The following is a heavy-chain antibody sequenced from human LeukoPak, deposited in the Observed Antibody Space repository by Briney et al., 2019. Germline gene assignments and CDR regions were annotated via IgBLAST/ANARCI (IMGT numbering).Heavy chain of an antibody. CDR1: GGSISSSSYY. CDR2: IYYRGST. D-gene: IGHD1-7*01. CDR3: ARLVLNYAFDI. Sequence: PSETLSLTCTVSGGSISSSSYYWGWIRQPPGKGLEWIGSIYYRGSTYYNPSLKSRVTISVDTSKNQFSLKLSSVTAADTAVYYCARLVLNYAFDIWGQGTMVTVSS. J-gene: IGHJ3*02. V-gene: IGHV4-39*07.